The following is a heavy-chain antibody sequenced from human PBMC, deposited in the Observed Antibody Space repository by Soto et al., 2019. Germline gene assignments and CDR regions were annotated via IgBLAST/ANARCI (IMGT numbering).Heavy chain of an antibody. CDR1: GYTFTSYG. D-gene: IGHD5-18*01. CDR3: ARDLRERGYSYGSFDY. Sequence: GVSVKVSCKASGYTFTSYGISWVRQAPGQGLEWMGWISAYNGNTNYAQKLQGRVTMTTDTSTSTAYMELRSLRSDDTAVYYCARDLRERGYSYGSFDYWGQGTLVTVSS. V-gene: IGHV1-18*04. J-gene: IGHJ4*02. CDR2: ISAYNGNT.